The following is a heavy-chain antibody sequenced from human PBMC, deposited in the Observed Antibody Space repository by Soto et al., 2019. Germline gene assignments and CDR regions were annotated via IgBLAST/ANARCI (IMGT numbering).Heavy chain of an antibody. CDR2: ISGSGGST. J-gene: IGHJ3*02. CDR3: PNWFVVVPADIPGSFDI. V-gene: IGHV3-23*01. D-gene: IGHD2-2*02. Sequence: EVQLLESGGGLVQPGGSLRLSCAASGFTFSSYAMSWVRQAPGNGLELVSAISGSGGSTYHADSGKGRFTISRDNSKNSLYLQMHSMRAEYTAVYYCPNWFVVVPADIPGSFDIWGQGTMVTFSS. CDR1: GFTFSSYA.